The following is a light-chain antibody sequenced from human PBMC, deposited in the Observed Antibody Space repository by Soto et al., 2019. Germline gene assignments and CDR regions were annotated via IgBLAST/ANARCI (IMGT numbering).Light chain of an antibody. CDR3: QQYNDNWT. CDR2: KAS. CDR1: QSISSW. V-gene: IGKV1-5*03. Sequence: DIQMTQSPSTLSACVGDRVTITCRASQSISSWLAWYQQKPGTAPKLLIYKASTLQTGVPSRFSGSGSGTEFTLTISSLQPDDFATYYCQQYNDNWTFGQGTKV. J-gene: IGKJ1*01.